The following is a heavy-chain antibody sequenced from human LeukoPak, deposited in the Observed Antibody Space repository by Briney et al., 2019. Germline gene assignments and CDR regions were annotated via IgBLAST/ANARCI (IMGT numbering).Heavy chain of an antibody. J-gene: IGHJ4*02. CDR3: ARDLTPGGFLEWLLFLY. V-gene: IGHV1-18*01. CDR1: GYTFTSYG. D-gene: IGHD3-3*01. CDR2: ISAYNGNT. Sequence: ASVKVSCKASGYTFTSYGISWVRQAPGQGLEWMGWISAYNGNTNYAQKLQGRVTMTTDTSTSTAYMELRSLRSDDTAVYYCARDLTPGGFLEWLLFLYWGQGTLVTVSS.